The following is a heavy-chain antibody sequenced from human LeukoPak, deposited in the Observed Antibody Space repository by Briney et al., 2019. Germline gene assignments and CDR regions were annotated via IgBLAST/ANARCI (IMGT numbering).Heavy chain of an antibody. J-gene: IGHJ6*03. D-gene: IGHD2-15*01. CDR3: ARGGVVVATAYMDV. CDR1: GFTFSSYW. V-gene: IGHV3-74*01. Sequence: GRSLRLSCAASGFTFSSYWMHWVRQAPGKGLVWVSRINSDGSSTSYADSVKGRFTISRDNAKNTLYLQMSGLRAEDTALYYCARGGVVVATAYMDVWGKGTTVTISS. CDR2: INSDGSST.